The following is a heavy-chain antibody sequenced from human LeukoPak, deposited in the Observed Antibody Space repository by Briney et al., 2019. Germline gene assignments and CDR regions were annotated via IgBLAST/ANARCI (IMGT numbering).Heavy chain of an antibody. CDR1: GGSISSSSYY. CDR3: ARHGLGDADAFDI. CDR2: IYCSGST. J-gene: IGHJ3*02. Sequence: PSETLSLTCTVSGGSISSSSYYWGWNRPPPGQGLEWIGSIYCSGSTYYNPSLNRLTTICVDTSKNQFSLKLSSVTHADTVVYLCARHGLGDADAFDIWGQGTMVTVSS. V-gene: IGHV4-39*01. D-gene: IGHD3-16*01.